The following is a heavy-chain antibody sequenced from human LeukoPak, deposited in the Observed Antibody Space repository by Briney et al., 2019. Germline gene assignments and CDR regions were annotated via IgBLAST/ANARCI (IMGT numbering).Heavy chain of an antibody. CDR2: ISQSGST. CDR3: ARDLSGMDV. V-gene: IGHV4-4*03. Sequence: PETLSLTCAVSGGFISSSNWWTWVRQPPGKGLEWVGEISQSGSTNYNPSLKSRVTISLDKSKNQFSLKLTSVTAADTAVYYCARDLSGMDVWGQGTTVTVSS. J-gene: IGHJ6*02. CDR1: GGFISSSNW.